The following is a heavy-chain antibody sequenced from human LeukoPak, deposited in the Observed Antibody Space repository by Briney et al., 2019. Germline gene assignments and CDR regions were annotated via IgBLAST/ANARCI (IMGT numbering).Heavy chain of an antibody. D-gene: IGHD2-15*01. J-gene: IGHJ4*02. CDR3: ARRPGYCSGDTCYFYFDY. CDR2: INYSGNT. CDR1: GGSISSSIYY. Sequence: PSETLSLTCTVSGGSISSSIYYWVWIRQPPGKGLEWIGSINYSGNTYYNPSLKSRVTISVDTSKNQFSLKLSSVTAADTAVYYCARRPGYCSGDTCYFYFDYWGQGALVTVSS. V-gene: IGHV4-39*01.